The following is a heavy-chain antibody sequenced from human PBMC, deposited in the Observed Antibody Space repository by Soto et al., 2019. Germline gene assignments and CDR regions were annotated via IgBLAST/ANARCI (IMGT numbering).Heavy chain of an antibody. CDR2: INPNSGDT. J-gene: IGHJ4*02. CDR3: ARARTNYYNTSDYDY. D-gene: IGHD3-22*01. CDR1: GYTFIGYY. V-gene: IGHV1-2*02. Sequence: ASVKVSCKASGYTFIGYYMHWVRQAPGQGLEWMGWINPNSGDTNYAQKFQGRVTMTRDTSISTAYTELSRLRFDDTAVYYCARARTNYYNTSDYDYWGQGTLVTVSS.